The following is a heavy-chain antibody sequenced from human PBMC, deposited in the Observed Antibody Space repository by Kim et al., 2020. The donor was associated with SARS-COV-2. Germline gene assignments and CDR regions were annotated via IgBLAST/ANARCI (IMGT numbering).Heavy chain of an antibody. V-gene: IGHV4-39*07. Sequence: SQTLSLTCTVSGGSISSSSYYWGWIRQPPGKGLEWIGSIYYSGSTYYNPSLKSRVTISVDTSKNQFSLKLSSVTAADTAVYYCARDRGEWELLYFDYWGQ. CDR3: ARDRGEWELLYFDY. J-gene: IGHJ4*02. CDR2: IYYSGST. CDR1: GGSISSSSYY. D-gene: IGHD1-26*01.